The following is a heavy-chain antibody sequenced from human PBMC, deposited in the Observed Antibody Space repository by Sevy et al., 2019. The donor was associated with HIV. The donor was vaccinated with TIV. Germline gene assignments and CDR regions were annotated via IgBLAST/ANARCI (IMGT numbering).Heavy chain of an antibody. CDR2: ISWNSGSI. V-gene: IGHV3-9*01. CDR3: AKDMGAPGQQLGDAFDI. Sequence: GGSLRLSCAASGFTFDDYAMHWVRQAPGKGLEWVSGISWNSGSIGYADSVKGRFTISRDNTKNSLYLQMNSLRAEDTALYYCAKDMGAPGQQLGDAFDIWGQGTMVTVSS. J-gene: IGHJ3*02. D-gene: IGHD6-13*01. CDR1: GFTFDDYA.